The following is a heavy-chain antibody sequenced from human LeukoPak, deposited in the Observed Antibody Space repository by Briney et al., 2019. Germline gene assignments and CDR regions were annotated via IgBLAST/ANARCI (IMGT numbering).Heavy chain of an antibody. CDR3: ARDGDYGSLFDY. Sequence: GGSLRLSCAGSRFTFNRYWMSWVRQAPGKGLEWVANIKQDGSEKYYVDSVKGRFTISRDNVKNSLYLQVNSLRAEDTAVYYCARDGDYGSLFDYWGQGTLVTVSS. CDR2: IKQDGSEK. V-gene: IGHV3-7*01. D-gene: IGHD4-17*01. CDR1: RFTFNRYW. J-gene: IGHJ4*02.